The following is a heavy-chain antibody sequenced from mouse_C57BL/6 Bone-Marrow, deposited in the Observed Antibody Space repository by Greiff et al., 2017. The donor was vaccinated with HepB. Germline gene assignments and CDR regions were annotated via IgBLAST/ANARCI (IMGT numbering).Heavy chain of an antibody. CDR1: GFTFSSYG. Sequence: EVQVVESGGDLVKPGGSLKLSCAASGFTFSSYGMSWVRQTPDKRLEWVATISSGGSYTYYPDSVKGRFTISRDNAKNTLYLQMSSLKSEDTAMYYCARRGSSLACWGQVTLVTVSA. CDR2: ISSGGSYT. J-gene: IGHJ3*01. CDR3: ARRGSSLAC. D-gene: IGHD1-1*01. V-gene: IGHV5-6*01.